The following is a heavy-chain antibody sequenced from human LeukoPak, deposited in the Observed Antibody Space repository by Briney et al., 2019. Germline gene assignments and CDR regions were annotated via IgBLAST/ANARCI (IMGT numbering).Heavy chain of an antibody. J-gene: IGHJ4*02. D-gene: IGHD2-15*01. V-gene: IGHV3-48*03. CDR2: ISSSGSTI. CDR3: ARGYDIVVVVAATGLDY. CDR1: GFTFSSYE. Sequence: GGSLRLSCAASGFTFSSYEMNWVRQAPGKGLEWVSYISSSGSTIYYADSVKGRFTISRDNAKNSLYVQMNSLRAEDTAVYYCARGYDIVVVVAATGLDYWGQGTLVTVSS.